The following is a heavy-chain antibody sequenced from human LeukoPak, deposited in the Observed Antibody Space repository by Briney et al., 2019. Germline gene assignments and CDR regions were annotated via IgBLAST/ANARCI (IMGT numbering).Heavy chain of an antibody. CDR3: ARSGDSAPFDY. CDR2: ISSSGSTI. V-gene: IGHV3-48*04. J-gene: IGHJ4*02. Sequence: GGSLRLSCAASGFTFSSYSMNWVRQAPGKGLEWVSYISSSGSTIYYADSVKGRFTISRDNARNSLYLQMNSLRAEDTAVYYCARSGDSAPFDYWGQGTLVTVSS. D-gene: IGHD2-15*01. CDR1: GFTFSSYS.